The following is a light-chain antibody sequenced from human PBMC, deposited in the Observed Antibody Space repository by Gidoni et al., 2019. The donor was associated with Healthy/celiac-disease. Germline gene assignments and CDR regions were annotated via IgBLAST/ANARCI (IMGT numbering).Light chain of an antibody. CDR3: QSYDSSLSGWV. V-gene: IGLV1-40*01. CDR2: GNS. J-gene: IGLJ3*02. Sequence: QSVLTQPPSVSWAPGQRVTISCTGSSSNIGAGYDVHWYQQLPGTAPKLLIYGNSNRPSGVPDRFSGSKSGTSASLAITGLQDEDEAEYYCQSYDSSLSGWVFGGGTKLTVL. CDR1: SSNIGAGYD.